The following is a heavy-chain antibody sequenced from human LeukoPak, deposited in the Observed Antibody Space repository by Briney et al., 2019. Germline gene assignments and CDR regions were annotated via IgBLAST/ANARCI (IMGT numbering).Heavy chain of an antibody. CDR1: GYTFTKFA. CDR3: ARGLWPDL. V-gene: IGHV7-4-1*02. D-gene: IGHD1-14*01. J-gene: IGHJ4*02. CDR2: INTNTGNP. Sequence: ASVKVSCKASGYTFTKFAVNWVRQAPGQGLEWMGWINTNTGNPMYAQGFTGRFVFSLDTSVSTAYLQISSLKADDTAVYYCARGLWPDLWGQGTPVTISS.